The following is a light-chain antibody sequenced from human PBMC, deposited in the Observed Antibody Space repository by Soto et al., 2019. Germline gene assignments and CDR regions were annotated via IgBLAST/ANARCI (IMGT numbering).Light chain of an antibody. CDR2: EVS. CDR3: SSYTSISTRV. J-gene: IGLJ3*02. V-gene: IGLV2-14*01. Sequence: QSALTQPASVSGSPGQSITISCTGTSSDVGSYNYVSWYQQHPGKDPKLMIYEVSNLPSGVSNRFSGSKSGNTASMTISGLQAADEANYYCSSYTSISTRVFGGGTQLTVL. CDR1: SSDVGSYNY.